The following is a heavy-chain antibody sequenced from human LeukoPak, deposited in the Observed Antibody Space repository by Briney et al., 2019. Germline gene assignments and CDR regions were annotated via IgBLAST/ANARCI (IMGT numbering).Heavy chain of an antibody. CDR3: ARGGRAVAGVRFYYNGMDV. D-gene: IGHD6-19*01. V-gene: IGHV3-20*04. CDR1: GFKFDDYG. Sequence: GGSLRLSCAASGFKFDDYGMSWVRQAPGKGLEWVSSINWNGGSTGYADSVKGRFTISRDNAKKSLYLQMNSLRDEDTALYYCARGGRAVAGVRFYYNGMDVWGQGTTVTVSS. CDR2: INWNGGST. J-gene: IGHJ6*02.